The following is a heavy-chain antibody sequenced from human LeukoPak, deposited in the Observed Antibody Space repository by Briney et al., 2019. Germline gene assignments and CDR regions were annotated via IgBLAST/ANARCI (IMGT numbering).Heavy chain of an antibody. CDR3: ARVEAKRIMITFGGVGAPDY. Sequence: GASVKVSCKASGYTFTGYYMHWVRQAPGQGLEWMGWISAYNGNTNYAQKLQGRVTMTTDTSTSTAYMELRSLRSDDTAVYYCARVEAKRIMITFGGVGAPDYWGQGTLVTVSS. V-gene: IGHV1-18*04. D-gene: IGHD3-16*01. J-gene: IGHJ4*02. CDR2: ISAYNGNT. CDR1: GYTFTGYY.